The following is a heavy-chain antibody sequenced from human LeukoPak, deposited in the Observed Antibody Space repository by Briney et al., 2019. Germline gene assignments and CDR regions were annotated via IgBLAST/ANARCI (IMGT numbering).Heavy chain of an antibody. CDR3: ARLDGGPTGWYFAFDI. D-gene: IGHD6-19*01. CDR2: IHSSGST. CDR1: GGSISSSNDY. J-gene: IGHJ3*02. V-gene: IGHV4-61*05. Sequence: SETLSLTCTVSGGSISSSNDYWGWIRQPPGKGLEWIGYIHSSGSTHYNPSLKSRVTTSLDTSKNQFSLKLSSVTAADTAVYYCARLDGGPTGWYFAFDIWGQGTMVTVSS.